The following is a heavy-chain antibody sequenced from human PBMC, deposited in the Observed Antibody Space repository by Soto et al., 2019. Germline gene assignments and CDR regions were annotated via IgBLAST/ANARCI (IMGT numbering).Heavy chain of an antibody. CDR3: ASHIYSSSSASWYVDV. D-gene: IGHD6-6*01. V-gene: IGHV1-18*01. CDR2: ISAYNGNT. CDR1: GYTKTSYG. J-gene: IGHJ6*03. Sequence: ASVKVSCKASGYTKTSYGIRWVRQAPGQGLEWMGWISAYNGNTNYAQKLQGRVTMTTDTSTSTAYMELRSLRSDDTAVYYCASHIYSSSSASWYVDVWGKGTTVTVSS.